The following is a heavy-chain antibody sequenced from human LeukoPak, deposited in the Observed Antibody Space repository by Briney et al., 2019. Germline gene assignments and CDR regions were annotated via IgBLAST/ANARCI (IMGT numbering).Heavy chain of an antibody. V-gene: IGHV3-30*18. CDR3: AKDRGTVTLDY. Sequence: PGGSLRLSCAASGFTFSSYGMHWVRQAPGKGLEWVAVISYDGSNKYYADSVKGRFTISRDNSKNTLYLQMNSLRAEDTAVYYCAKDRGTVTLDYWGQGTLSPSPQ. CDR1: GFTFSSYG. J-gene: IGHJ4*02. D-gene: IGHD4-17*01. CDR2: ISYDGSNK.